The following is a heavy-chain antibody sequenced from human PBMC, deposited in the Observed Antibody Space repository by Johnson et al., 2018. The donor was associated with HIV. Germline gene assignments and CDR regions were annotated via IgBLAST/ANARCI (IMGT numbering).Heavy chain of an antibody. CDR2: INSDGSSP. V-gene: IGHV3-74*01. CDR1: GFTFSRYW. CDR3: ARDAKVGYGDAFDI. D-gene: IGHD5-12*01. Sequence: VQLVESGGGLIQPGGSLRLSCAASGFTFSRYWMHWVRQAPGKGLVWVSRINSDGSSPNYADSVKGRFTISRDNAKNTLYLQMNSLRAEDTAVFYCARDAKVGYGDAFDIWGHGTMVTVSS. J-gene: IGHJ3*02.